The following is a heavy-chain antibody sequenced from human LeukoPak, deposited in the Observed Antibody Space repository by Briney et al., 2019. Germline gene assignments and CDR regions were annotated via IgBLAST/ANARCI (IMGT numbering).Heavy chain of an antibody. CDR1: GYTFTNYD. J-gene: IGHJ5*02. D-gene: IGHD6-19*01. CDR2: MNPNSGNT. Sequence: GASVKVSCKASGYTFTNYDINWVRQATGQGLEWMGWMNPNSGNTGYTQKFQGRVTMTRNTSISTAYMELSSLRSEDTAVYYCARGRGSGHKENWFDPWGQGTLVTVSS. V-gene: IGHV1-8*01. CDR3: ARGRGSGHKENWFDP.